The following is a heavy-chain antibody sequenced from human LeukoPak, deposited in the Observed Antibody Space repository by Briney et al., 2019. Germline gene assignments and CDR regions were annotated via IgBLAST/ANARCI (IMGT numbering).Heavy chain of an antibody. CDR1: DYSVTSAYY. CDR2: IFHGETT. Sequence: SETLSLSCAVSDYSVTSAYYWRWIRQFPGKGLEWIGSIFHGETTYYNPSLESRVTISVDPSKNQFSLRLTSVTAADTAVYYCARVGSSWYWDDYWGQGTLVTVSS. CDR3: ARVGSSWYWDDY. V-gene: IGHV4-38-2*01. D-gene: IGHD6-13*01. J-gene: IGHJ4*02.